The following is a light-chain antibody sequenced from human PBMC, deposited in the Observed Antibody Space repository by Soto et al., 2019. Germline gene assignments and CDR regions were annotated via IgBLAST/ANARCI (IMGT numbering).Light chain of an antibody. CDR2: KAS. CDR3: QQYNIYSGT. J-gene: IGKJ1*01. CDR1: QSISSW. V-gene: IGKV1-5*03. Sequence: DIQMTQSPSTLSASVGDRVTITCRASQSISSWLAWYQQKPGKAPNLLIYKASTLESGVPSRFSGSGSGTEFTLTISSLQPDDFATYYCQQYNIYSGTFGQGTKVAIK.